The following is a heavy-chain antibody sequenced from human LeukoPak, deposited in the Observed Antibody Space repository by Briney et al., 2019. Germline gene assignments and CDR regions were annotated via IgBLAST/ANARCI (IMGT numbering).Heavy chain of an antibody. V-gene: IGHV4-39*05. D-gene: IGHD3-10*01. CDR1: GGSLSSPNHD. Sequence: KPSETPFLTCRVSGGSLSSPNHDWAWIRPPPRQGLGWVGGIHYSGTTYYNLSLKSRVTLSVDTSQNQFSLKLSSVTAADTAIYFCARSLGANTWVGNWFDPWGQGTLVTVSP. CDR3: ARSLGANTWVGNWFDP. CDR2: IHYSGTT. J-gene: IGHJ5*02.